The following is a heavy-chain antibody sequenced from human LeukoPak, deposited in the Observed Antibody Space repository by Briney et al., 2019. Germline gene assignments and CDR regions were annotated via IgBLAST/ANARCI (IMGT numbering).Heavy chain of an antibody. CDR1: GYTFTSYA. CDR3: ARAPGYDFWSGFSPYYMDV. CDR2: INAGNGNT. Sequence: GASVKVSCKASGYTFTSYAMHWVRQAPGQRLEWMGWINAGNGNTKYSQEFQGRVTITRDTSASTAYMELSSLRSEDMAVYYCARAPGYDFWSGFSPYYMDVWGKGTTVTISS. V-gene: IGHV1-3*03. J-gene: IGHJ6*03. D-gene: IGHD3-3*01.